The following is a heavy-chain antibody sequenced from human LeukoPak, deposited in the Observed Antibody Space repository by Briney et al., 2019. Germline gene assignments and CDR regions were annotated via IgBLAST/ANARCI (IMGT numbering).Heavy chain of an antibody. D-gene: IGHD3-10*01. CDR2: IHPTDGSI. CDR1: GYTFSTYY. CDR3: ARANGGGLDY. J-gene: IGHJ4*02. V-gene: IGHV1-46*01. Sequence: ASVKVSCKTSGYTFSTYYMHWVRQAPGQGLEWLGIIHPTDGSISYTQKIQGGVTMTRDTATGTVYLELSSLRSEDTAVYWCARANGGGLDYWGQGTLITVSS.